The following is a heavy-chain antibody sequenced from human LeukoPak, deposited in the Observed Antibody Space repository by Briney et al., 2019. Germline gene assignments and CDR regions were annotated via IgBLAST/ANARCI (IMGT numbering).Heavy chain of an antibody. Sequence: PGGSLRLSCAASGFTFSSYWMHWVRQAPGKGLVWVSRIKSDGSTNYADSVKCRFTISRDNAKNTVSLQMNSLRAEDTGVYYCARAPSEIGGYYPEYFRHWGQGTLVTVSS. D-gene: IGHD3-22*01. J-gene: IGHJ1*01. CDR2: IKSDGST. CDR3: ARAPSEIGGYYPEYFRH. V-gene: IGHV3-74*01. CDR1: GFTFSSYW.